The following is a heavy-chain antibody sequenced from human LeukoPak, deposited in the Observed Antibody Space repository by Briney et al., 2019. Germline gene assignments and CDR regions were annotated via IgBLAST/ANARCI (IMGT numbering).Heavy chain of an antibody. CDR2: WNLQSGNT. CDR1: VYMFTNYD. V-gene: IGHV1-8*03. Sequence: ASVTVSCTSSVYMFTNYDINWVRQAPGQGLEWRGGWNLQSGNTGYAQKFRGRVTITRDTSITTAYMELSSLRSEDTAVYYCARGPNYSNFGSAYYYYMDVWGKGTTVTVSS. J-gene: IGHJ6*03. CDR3: ARGPNYSNFGSAYYYYMDV. D-gene: IGHD4-11*01.